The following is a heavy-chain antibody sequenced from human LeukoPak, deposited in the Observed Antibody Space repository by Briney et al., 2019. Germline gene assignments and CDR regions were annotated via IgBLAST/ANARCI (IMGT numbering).Heavy chain of an antibody. D-gene: IGHD3-3*01. Sequence: QPGRSLRLSCAASGFTFDDYAMHWVRQAPGKGLEWVSGISWNSGSIGYADSVKGRFTISRDNAKNSLYLQMNSLRAEDTAVYYCARGPSGIFTIFGVVIMDIKRYEYYYYGMDVWGQGTTVTVSS. J-gene: IGHJ6*02. CDR2: ISWNSGSI. V-gene: IGHV3-9*01. CDR1: GFTFDDYA. CDR3: ARGPSGIFTIFGVVIMDIKRYEYYYYGMDV.